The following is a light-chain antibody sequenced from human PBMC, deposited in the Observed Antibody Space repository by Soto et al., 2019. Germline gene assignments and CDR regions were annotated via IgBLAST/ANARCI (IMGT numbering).Light chain of an antibody. J-gene: IGLJ2*01. V-gene: IGLV1-44*01. CDR1: NSNIGSNP. CDR3: AAWDDRLSDLL. CDR2: SNY. Sequence: VLTQPPSASRTPGQRVTISCSGSNSNIGSNPVHWYQQFPGTAPKVLIYSNYQRPSGVPDRFSGSKSGTSASLAISGLQSEDEADYYCAAWDDRLSDLLFGGGTKLTVL.